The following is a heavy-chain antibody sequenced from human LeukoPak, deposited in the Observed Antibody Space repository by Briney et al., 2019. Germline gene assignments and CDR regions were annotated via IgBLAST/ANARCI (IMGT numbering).Heavy chain of an antibody. Sequence: ASLKVSCKASGYTFTGYYMHWVRQAPGQGLEWMGWINPNSGGTNYAQKFQGRVTMTRDTSISTAYMELSRMRSDDTAVYYCARERGIAAAGTWGQGTLVTVSS. CDR3: ARERGIAAAGT. J-gene: IGHJ5*02. CDR2: INPNSGGT. D-gene: IGHD6-13*01. CDR1: GYTFTGYY. V-gene: IGHV1-2*02.